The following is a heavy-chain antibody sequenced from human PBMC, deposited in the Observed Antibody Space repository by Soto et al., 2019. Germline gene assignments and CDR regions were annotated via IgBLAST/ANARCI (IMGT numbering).Heavy chain of an antibody. D-gene: IGHD3-3*01. Sequence: SLRLSCAASGFTFSSYGIIFMRQAPGAELEGVSAVSGSGGSTYYADSVKGRFTISRDNSKNTLYLQMNSLRAEDTAVYYCAKASEDDFWSGRTRTYYYYYYMDVWGKGTTVTVSS. CDR3: AKASEDDFWSGRTRTYYYYYYMDV. J-gene: IGHJ6*03. V-gene: IGHV3-23*01. CDR2: VSGSGGST. CDR1: GFTFSSYG.